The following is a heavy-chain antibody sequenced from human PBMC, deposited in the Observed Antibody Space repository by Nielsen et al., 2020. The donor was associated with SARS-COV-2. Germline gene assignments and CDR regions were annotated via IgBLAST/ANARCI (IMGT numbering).Heavy chain of an antibody. D-gene: IGHD6-13*01. J-gene: IGHJ6*02. CDR3: ARNHHLSSSWLYYYCGMDV. CDR2: INAGNGNT. CDR1: GYTFTSYA. V-gene: IGHV1-3*01. Sequence: ASAKAPCKAAGYTFTSYALHWVRQPPGQRLEWMGWINAGNGNTKHSQKFQGRVTITRDTSASTAYMELSSLRSVDTAVYYCARNHHLSSSWLYYYCGMDVWGQGTTVTVS.